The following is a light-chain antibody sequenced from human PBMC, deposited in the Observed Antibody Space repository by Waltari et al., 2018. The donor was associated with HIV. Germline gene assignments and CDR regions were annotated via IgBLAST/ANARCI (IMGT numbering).Light chain of an antibody. CDR2: AAS. J-gene: IGKJ3*01. Sequence: DIQMTQSPSSLSASIGDRVTITCRASQNINHYLNWYQHEPGKPPKLLIYAASTLQSGVPSRFSASGFGTDFTLTSSKLQPEDFATYYCQQSSDLPSTFGPGTKVDIK. V-gene: IGKV1-39*01. CDR3: QQSSDLPST. CDR1: QNINHY.